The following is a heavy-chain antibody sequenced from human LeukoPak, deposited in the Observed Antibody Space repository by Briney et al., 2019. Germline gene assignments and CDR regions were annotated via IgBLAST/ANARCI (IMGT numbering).Heavy chain of an antibody. V-gene: IGHV3-23*01. CDR3: AKDSRGFDY. D-gene: IGHD6-25*01. CDR2: ISDSGSST. Sequence: GGSLRLSRAASGFTFSSYAMSWVRHTPGKGLEWVSSISDSGSSTYNADSVKGRFTISRDHSMNTLFLQMNSLRADDTALYYCAKDSRGFDYWGQGTLVTVSS. CDR1: GFTFSSYA. J-gene: IGHJ4*02.